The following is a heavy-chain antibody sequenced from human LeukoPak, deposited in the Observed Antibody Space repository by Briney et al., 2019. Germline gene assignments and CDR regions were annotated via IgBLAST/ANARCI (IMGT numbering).Heavy chain of an antibody. J-gene: IGHJ6*02. CDR1: GGSFSGYY. D-gene: IGHD2-2*01. CDR2: INHSGST. CDR3: ARGLVVVPAAVYYYYYGMDV. Sequence: SETLSPTCAVYGGSFSGYYWSWIRQPPGKGLEWIGEINHSGSTNYNPSLKSRVTISVDTSKNQFSLKLSSVTAADTAVYYCARGLVVVPAAVYYYYYGMDVWGQGTTVTVSS. V-gene: IGHV4-34*01.